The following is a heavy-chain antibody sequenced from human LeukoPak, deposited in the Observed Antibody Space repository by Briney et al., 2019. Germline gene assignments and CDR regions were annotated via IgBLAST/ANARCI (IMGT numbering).Heavy chain of an antibody. Sequence: GGSLRLSCAASGFTFITYWMLWVRQAPGKGLVWVSRINPDGSTTSYADSVKGRFTVSRDNAKNTLYLQMNSLRAEDTAVYYCARVSIGWYHFDYWGQGTLVTVSS. CDR1: GFTFITYW. J-gene: IGHJ4*02. CDR2: INPDGSTT. V-gene: IGHV3-74*01. D-gene: IGHD6-19*01. CDR3: ARVSIGWYHFDY.